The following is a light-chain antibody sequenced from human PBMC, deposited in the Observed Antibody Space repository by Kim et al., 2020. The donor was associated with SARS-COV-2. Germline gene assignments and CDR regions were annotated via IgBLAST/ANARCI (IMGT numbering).Light chain of an antibody. J-gene: IGLJ2*01. CDR3: QVWDSSRNPVV. Sequence: SYELTQPPSLSVAPGKTARITCGGNNIGSKSVHWYQQKPGQAPVLVIYYDSDRPSGIPERFSGSNSGNTATLTISRVEAGDEADYYCQVWDSSRNPVVFGGGTQLTVL. CDR2: YDS. V-gene: IGLV3-21*04. CDR1: NIGSKS.